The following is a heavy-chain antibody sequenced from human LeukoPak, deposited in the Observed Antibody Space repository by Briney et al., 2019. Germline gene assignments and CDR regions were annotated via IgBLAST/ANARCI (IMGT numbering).Heavy chain of an antibody. V-gene: IGHV5-51*01. D-gene: IGHD6-19*01. CDR3: ARRSSGWYPNDAFDI. CDR2: IYPGDSDT. Sequence: RAGESLKISCKDSGYSFTSYWIGWVRQMPGKGLEWMGIIYPGDSDTRYSPSFQGQVTISADKSISTAYLQWSSLKASDTAMYYCARRSSGWYPNDAFDIWGQGTMVTVSS. J-gene: IGHJ3*02. CDR1: GYSFTSYW.